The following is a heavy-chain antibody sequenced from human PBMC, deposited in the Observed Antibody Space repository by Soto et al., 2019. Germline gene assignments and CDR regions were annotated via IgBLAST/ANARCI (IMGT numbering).Heavy chain of an antibody. Sequence: PGGSLRLSCAASGFIFSDYYMSWIRQAPGGGLEWISYISGSGDSIYYADSVKGRFSISRDNAKNSLYLQMNSLRAEDTAVYYCSRYGAFDIWGQGTMVTVSS. D-gene: IGHD3-10*01. CDR2: ISGSGDSI. V-gene: IGHV3-11*01. J-gene: IGHJ3*02. CDR1: GFIFSDYY. CDR3: SRYGAFDI.